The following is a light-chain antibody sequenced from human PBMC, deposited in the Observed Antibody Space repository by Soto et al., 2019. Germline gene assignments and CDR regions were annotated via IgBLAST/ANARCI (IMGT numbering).Light chain of an antibody. CDR1: SSDVGGFNY. CDR2: DVT. Sequence: QSVLTQPASVSGSPGQSITISCTGTSSDVGGFNYVSWYQQHPGKAPKLMIYDVTNRPSGVSYRSSGSKSGNTASLTISGLQVEDEADYYCNSYTSSSTYVFGTGTKVTVL. J-gene: IGLJ1*01. CDR3: NSYTSSSTYV. V-gene: IGLV2-14*03.